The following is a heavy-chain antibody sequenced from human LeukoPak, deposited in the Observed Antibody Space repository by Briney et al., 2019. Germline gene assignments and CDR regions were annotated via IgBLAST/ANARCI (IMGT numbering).Heavy chain of an antibody. CDR3: AKDSKITIFGVVIGGWFDP. D-gene: IGHD3-3*01. CDR2: ISGSGGST. CDR1: GFTFSSYA. Sequence: PGGSLRLSCAASGFTFSSYAMSWVRQAPGKGLEWVSAISGSGGSTYYADSVKGRFTISRDNSKNTLYLQMNSLRAEDTAVYYCAKDSKITIFGVVIGGWFDPWGQGTLVTVSS. J-gene: IGHJ5*02. V-gene: IGHV3-23*01.